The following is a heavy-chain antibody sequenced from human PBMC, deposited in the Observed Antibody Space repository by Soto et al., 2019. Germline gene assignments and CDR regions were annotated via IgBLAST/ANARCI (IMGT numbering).Heavy chain of an antibody. CDR1: GGSISSGGYY. CDR2: IYYSGST. V-gene: IGHV4-31*03. Sequence: PSETLSLTCTVSGGSISSGGYYWSWIRQHPGKGLEWIGYIYYSGSTYYNPSLKSRVTISVDTSKNQFSLKLSSVTAADTAVYYCARDVGYCSSTSCPQDYYYGMDVWGQGTTVTVSS. CDR3: ARDVGYCSSTSCPQDYYYGMDV. D-gene: IGHD2-2*01. J-gene: IGHJ6*02.